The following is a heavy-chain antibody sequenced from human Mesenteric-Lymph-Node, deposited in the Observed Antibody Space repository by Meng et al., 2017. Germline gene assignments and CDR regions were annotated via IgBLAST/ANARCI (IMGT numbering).Heavy chain of an antibody. V-gene: IGHV3-23*01. D-gene: IGHD3-22*01. Sequence: GESLKISCAASGFTFSSYAMSWVRQAPGKGLEWVSAISGSGGSTYYADSVKGRFTISRDNSKNTLYLKMNSLRAEDTAVYYCAKDSRSGYYYPLYYYYGMDFWGQGTTVTVSS. CDR3: AKDSRSGYYYPLYYYYGMDF. CDR1: GFTFSSYA. J-gene: IGHJ6*02. CDR2: ISGSGGST.